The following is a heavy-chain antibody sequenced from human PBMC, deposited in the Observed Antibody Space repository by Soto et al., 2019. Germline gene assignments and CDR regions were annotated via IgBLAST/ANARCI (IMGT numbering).Heavy chain of an antibody. D-gene: IGHD3-3*01. J-gene: IGHJ6*03. CDR3: ARGLHSYDFWSVRGSYYYYYMDV. CDR2: INHSGST. CDR1: GGSFSGYY. Sequence: QVQLQQWGAGLLKPSETLSLTCAVYGGSFSGYYWSWIRQPPGKGLEWIGEINHSGSTNYNPSLKSRVTISVDTSKNQFSLKLSSVTAADTAVYYCARGLHSYDFWSVRGSYYYYYMDVWGKGTTVTVSS. V-gene: IGHV4-34*01.